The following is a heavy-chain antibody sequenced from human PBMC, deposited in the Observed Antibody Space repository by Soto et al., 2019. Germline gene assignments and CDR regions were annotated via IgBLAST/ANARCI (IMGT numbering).Heavy chain of an antibody. J-gene: IGHJ4*02. D-gene: IGHD6-19*01. CDR2: TFPGDFDT. CDR1: GYSFTSQW. V-gene: IGHV5-51*01. CDR3: ARPISRWFFAS. Sequence: PAESLTISCDASGYSFTSQWIVWVPQVPGKGLEGIGITFPGDFDTRYSPSFQGQVTISSDKSINTAYLQWSSLKASDSAMYYCARPISRWFFASWGQGTLVTVSS.